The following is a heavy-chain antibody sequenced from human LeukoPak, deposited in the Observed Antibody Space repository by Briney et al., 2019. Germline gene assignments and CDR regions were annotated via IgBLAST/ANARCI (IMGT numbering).Heavy chain of an antibody. CDR3: AKEGRPKSGGGYYDY. D-gene: IGHD3-22*01. CDR2: INQDGSAQ. J-gene: IGHJ4*02. V-gene: IGHV3-7*01. CDR1: GLTSGTSW. Sequence: GGSLRLSCAASGLTSGTSWMSWVRQAPGKGLEWVANINQDGSAQYYVDSVKGRFTISRDNAKSSLYLQMNSLRAEDTAVYYCAKEGRPKSGGGYYDYWGQGTRVTVSS.